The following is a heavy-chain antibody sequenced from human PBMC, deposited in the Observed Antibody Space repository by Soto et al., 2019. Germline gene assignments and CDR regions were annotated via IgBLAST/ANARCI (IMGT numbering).Heavy chain of an antibody. CDR2: MSGGDGST. Sequence: PGGSLRLSCAASGFNFSSYGMSWVRQAPGKGLGWVSPMSGGDGSTYYADSVKGRFTISRENSKNTLYLQMNSLRAEDTAVYYCAKGQGSYYYYGIDVWGQVTTVTVS. CDR1: GFNFSSYG. V-gene: IGHV3-23*01. J-gene: IGHJ6*01. CDR3: AKGQGSYYYYGIDV.